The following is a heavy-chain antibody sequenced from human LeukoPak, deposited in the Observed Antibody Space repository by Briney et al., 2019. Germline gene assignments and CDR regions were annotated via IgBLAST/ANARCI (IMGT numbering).Heavy chain of an antibody. V-gene: IGHV3-23*01. J-gene: IGHJ2*01. CDR2: ISGSGGST. D-gene: IGHD3-22*01. CDR1: GFTISSYA. CDR3: AKDGPTPLDSSGYYSYWYFDL. Sequence: GGSLRLSCAASGFTISSYAMSWVRQAPGKGLEWVSAISGSGGSTYYADSVKGRFTISRDNSKNTLYLQMNSLRAEDTAVYYCAKDGPTPLDSSGYYSYWYFDLWGRGTLVTVSS.